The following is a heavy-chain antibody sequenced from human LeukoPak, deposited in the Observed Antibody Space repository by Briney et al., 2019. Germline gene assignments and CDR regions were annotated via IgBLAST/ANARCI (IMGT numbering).Heavy chain of an antibody. Sequence: GGSLRLSCAASGFTFSDYYMSWIRQAPGKGLEWVSYISSSGSTIHYADSVKGRFTISRDNAKNSLYLQMNSLRAEDTAVYYCARTYYYGSGSYRGLDYWGQGTLVTVSS. CDR1: GFTFSDYY. CDR3: ARTYYYGSGSYRGLDY. J-gene: IGHJ4*02. D-gene: IGHD3-10*01. CDR2: ISSSGSTI. V-gene: IGHV3-11*04.